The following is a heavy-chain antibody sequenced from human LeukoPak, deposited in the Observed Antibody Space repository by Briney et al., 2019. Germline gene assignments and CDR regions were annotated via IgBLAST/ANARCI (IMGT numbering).Heavy chain of an antibody. Sequence: GASVKVSCKASGGTFSSYAISWVRQAPGQGLEWMGGIIPIFGTANYAQKFQGRVTITADESTSTAYLELSSLRSEDTAVYYCASRTPYYYDSSGYYILAYWGQGTLVTVSS. V-gene: IGHV1-69*13. CDR1: GGTFSSYA. D-gene: IGHD3-22*01. CDR2: IIPIFGTA. J-gene: IGHJ4*02. CDR3: ASRTPYYYDSSGYYILAY.